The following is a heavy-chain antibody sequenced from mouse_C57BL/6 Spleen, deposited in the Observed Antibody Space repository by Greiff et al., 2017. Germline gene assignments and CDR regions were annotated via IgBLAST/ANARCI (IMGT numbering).Heavy chain of an antibody. Sequence: EVKLMESGGGLVKPGGSLKLSCAASGFTFSSYAMSWVRQTPEKRLEWVATISDGGSYTYYPDNVKGRFTISRDNAKNNLYLQMSHLKSEDTAMYYCARDAVREYYFDYWGQGTTLTVSS. D-gene: IGHD1-1*01. CDR2: ISDGGSYT. J-gene: IGHJ2*01. V-gene: IGHV5-4*01. CDR3: ARDAVREYYFDY. CDR1: GFTFSSYA.